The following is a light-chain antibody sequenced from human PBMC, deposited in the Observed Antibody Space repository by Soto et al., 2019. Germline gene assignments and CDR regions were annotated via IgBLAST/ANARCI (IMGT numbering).Light chain of an antibody. CDR2: EGS. CDR3: FSNPGNSPSV. CDR1: SSDVGSYNL. V-gene: IGLV2-23*01. Sequence: QSVLTQPASVSGSPGQSITISCTGTSSDVGSYNLVSWYQQHPGTAPKLMIYEGSKRPSGVSNRFSGSKSGNTASLTFSGGQAQDEAYYYCFSNPGNSPSVFGTGTKVTV. J-gene: IGLJ1*01.